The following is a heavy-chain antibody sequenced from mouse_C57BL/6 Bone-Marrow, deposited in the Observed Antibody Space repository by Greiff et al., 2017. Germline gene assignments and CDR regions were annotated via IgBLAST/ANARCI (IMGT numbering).Heavy chain of an antibody. Sequence: VQLQQSGAELVRPGTSVKVSCKASGYAFTNYLIEWVKQRPGQGLEWIGVINPGSGGTNYNEKFKGKATLTADKSSSTAYMQLSSLTSEDSAVYFCARYAYYGSSYDAMDYWGQGTSVTVSS. CDR1: GYAFTNYL. CDR3: ARYAYYGSSYDAMDY. CDR2: INPGSGGT. V-gene: IGHV1-54*01. D-gene: IGHD1-1*01. J-gene: IGHJ4*01.